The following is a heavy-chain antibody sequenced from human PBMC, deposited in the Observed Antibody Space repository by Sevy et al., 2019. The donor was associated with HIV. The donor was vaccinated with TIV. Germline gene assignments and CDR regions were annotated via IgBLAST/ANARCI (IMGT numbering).Heavy chain of an antibody. J-gene: IGHJ6*02. CDR1: DFTFSSYA. CDR3: AKGFCSGGTCPRDYYYGMDV. Sequence: GGSLRLSCAASDFTFSSYAMSWVRQAPGKGLEWVSSISGSGRYTYYADSGEGRFTISRDNSKNTLYVQMNSLRAEDTAVYYCAKGFCSGGTCPRDYYYGMDVWGQGTTVTVSS. V-gene: IGHV3-23*01. CDR2: ISGSGRYT. D-gene: IGHD2-15*01.